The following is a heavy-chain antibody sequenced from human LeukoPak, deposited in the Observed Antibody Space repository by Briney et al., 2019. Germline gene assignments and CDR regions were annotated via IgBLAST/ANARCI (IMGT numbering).Heavy chain of an antibody. CDR1: GGSISSYY. Sequence: KASETLSLTCTVSGGSISSYYWSWIRQPPGKGLEWIGYIYYSGSTNYNPSLKSRVTISVDTSKNQFSLKLSSVTAADTAVYYCARHLVFGELRWFDPWGQGTLVTVSS. CDR3: ARHLVFGELRWFDP. J-gene: IGHJ5*02. CDR2: IYYSGST. V-gene: IGHV4-59*08. D-gene: IGHD3-10*01.